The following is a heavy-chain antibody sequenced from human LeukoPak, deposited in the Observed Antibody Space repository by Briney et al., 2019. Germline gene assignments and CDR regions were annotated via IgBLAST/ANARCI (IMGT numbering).Heavy chain of an antibody. Sequence: SETLSLTCTVSGGSISSGGYYWSWIRQPPGKGLEWIGYIYHSGSTYYNPSLKSRVTISVDRSKNQFSLKLSSVTAADTAVYYCARDQGSFDIDHWGQGILVTVSS. D-gene: IGHD2/OR15-2a*01. V-gene: IGHV4-30-2*01. CDR2: IYHSGST. CDR1: GGSISSGGYY. CDR3: ARDQGSFDIDH. J-gene: IGHJ4*02.